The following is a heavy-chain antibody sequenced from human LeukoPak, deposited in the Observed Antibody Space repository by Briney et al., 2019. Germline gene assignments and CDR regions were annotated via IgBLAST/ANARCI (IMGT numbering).Heavy chain of an antibody. CDR2: FDPEDGET. V-gene: IGHV1-24*01. CDR3: ATDVIDGGPFRVVSSGWTTIDY. J-gene: IGHJ4*02. D-gene: IGHD6-25*01. CDR1: GYTLTELS. Sequence: ASVKVSCKVSGYTLTELSMHWVRQAPGKGLEWMGDFDPEDGETIYAQKFQGRVTMTEDKSTDTAYMELSSLRSEDTAVYYCATDVIDGGPFRVVSSGWTTIDYWGQRTLVTVSS.